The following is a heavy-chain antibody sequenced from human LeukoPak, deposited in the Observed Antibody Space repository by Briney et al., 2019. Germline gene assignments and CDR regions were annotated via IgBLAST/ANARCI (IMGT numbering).Heavy chain of an antibody. J-gene: IGHJ4*02. CDR2: ISGSGGST. V-gene: IGHV3-23*01. D-gene: IGHD3-10*01. CDR1: GFTFSSYA. CDR3: AKDIMVRGVNPPGFDY. Sequence: GGSLRLSCAASGFTFSSYAMSWVRQAPGKGLEWVSAISGSGGSTYYADSVKGRFTISRDNSKNTLYLQMNSLRVEETAVYYCAKDIMVRGVNPPGFDYWGQGALVTVSS.